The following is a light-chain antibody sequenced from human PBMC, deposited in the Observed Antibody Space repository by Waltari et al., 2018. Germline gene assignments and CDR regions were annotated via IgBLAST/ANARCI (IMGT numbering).Light chain of an antibody. Sequence: QSALTQPASVSGSPGQSITISCTGTSSDVGFYNYVSWYQQHPGKAPKLMIYDVSERPSGVSNRFSGSKSGNTASLTISGLQAEDEADYYCNSYAGSSSWVFGGGTKLIVL. V-gene: IGLV2-14*01. CDR3: NSYAGSSSWV. J-gene: IGLJ3*02. CDR2: DVS. CDR1: SSDVGFYNY.